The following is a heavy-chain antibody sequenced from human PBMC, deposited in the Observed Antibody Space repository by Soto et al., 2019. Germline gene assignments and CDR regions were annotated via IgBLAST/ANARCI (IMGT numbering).Heavy chain of an antibody. V-gene: IGHV4-38-2*01. J-gene: IGHJ6*02. Sequence: ETLSLTCAVSGYSISSGYYWGWIRQPPGKGLEWIGSIYHSGSTYYNPSLKSRVTISVDTSKNQFSQKLSSVTAADTAVYYCAGGLTYYYYYGMDVWGQGTTVTVSS. CDR3: AGGLTYYYYYGMDV. D-gene: IGHD3-16*01. CDR2: IYHSGST. CDR1: GYSISSGYY.